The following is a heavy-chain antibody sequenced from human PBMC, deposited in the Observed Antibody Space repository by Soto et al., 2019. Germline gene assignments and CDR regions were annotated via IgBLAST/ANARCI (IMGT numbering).Heavy chain of an antibody. D-gene: IGHD4-17*01. CDR2: ISYDGSNK. J-gene: IGHJ3*02. CDR3: ARGTVRGTTAAGDAFDI. V-gene: IGHV3-30-3*01. CDR1: GFTFSSYA. Sequence: GGSLRLSCAASGFTFSSYAMHWVRQAPGKGLEWVAVISYDGSNKYYADSVKGRFTISRDNSKNTVYLQMNSLRPEDTTVYYCARGTVRGTTAAGDAFDIWGQGTVVTVSS.